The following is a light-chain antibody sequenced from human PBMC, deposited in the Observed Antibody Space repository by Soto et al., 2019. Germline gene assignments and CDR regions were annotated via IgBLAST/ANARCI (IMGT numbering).Light chain of an antibody. Sequence: EIVLTQSPGTLSLSPGERATLSCRASQSVNNGYLAWYQQKPGQAPRLLIYGASARATGIPDRFSGSGSGTDLILTISRLEPEDFAVFYCQQYGGSLPYTFGQGTKLEIK. V-gene: IGKV3-20*01. CDR1: QSVNNGY. CDR2: GAS. CDR3: QQYGGSLPYT. J-gene: IGKJ2*01.